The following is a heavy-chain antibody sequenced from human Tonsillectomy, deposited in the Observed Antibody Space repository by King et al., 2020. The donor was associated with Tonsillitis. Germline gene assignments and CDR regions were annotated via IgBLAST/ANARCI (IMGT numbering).Heavy chain of an antibody. Sequence: VQLQESGPGLVKPSETLSLTCTVSGGSINDYYWSWIRQPPGEGLEWIGYIYYSGATNYNPSLKSRVTISLDTSKNQFSLKLGSVTAADTAMYYCAMKWELLGSWDIWGQGTMVTVSS. D-gene: IGHD1-26*01. J-gene: IGHJ3*02. CDR2: IYYSGAT. CDR3: AMKWELLGSWDI. V-gene: IGHV4-59*01. CDR1: GGSINDYY.